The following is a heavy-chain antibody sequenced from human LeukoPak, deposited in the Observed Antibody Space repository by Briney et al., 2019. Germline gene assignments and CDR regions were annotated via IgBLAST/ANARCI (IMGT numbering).Heavy chain of an antibody. J-gene: IGHJ4*02. Sequence: GGSLRLSCAASGFTFSGSAIHWVRQASGKGLEWVGRIRSKANSYATSSAASVKGRFTISRDDSKDTAYLQMSSLKTEDTAVYYCTRDYGVLFDYWGQGTLVTVSS. CDR2: IRSKANSYAT. CDR1: GFTFSGSA. V-gene: IGHV3-73*01. D-gene: IGHD4-17*01. CDR3: TRDYGVLFDY.